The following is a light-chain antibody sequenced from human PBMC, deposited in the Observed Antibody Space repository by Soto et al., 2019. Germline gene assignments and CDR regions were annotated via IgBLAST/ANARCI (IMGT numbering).Light chain of an antibody. J-gene: IGKJ5*01. CDR1: QSVSSY. V-gene: IGKV3-11*01. CDR2: DAS. CDR3: QQRSNWLSIT. Sequence: EVVMTQSPSTLSVSPGERATLSCRASQSVSSYLAWYQQKPGQAPRLLIYDASNRATGIPARFSGSGSGTDFTLTISSLEHDDFAVYYCQQRSNWLSITFGQGTRLEIK.